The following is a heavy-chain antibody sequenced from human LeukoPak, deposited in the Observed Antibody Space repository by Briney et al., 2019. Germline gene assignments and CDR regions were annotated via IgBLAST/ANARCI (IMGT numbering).Heavy chain of an antibody. Sequence: GGSLRLSCAASGFTFSSYSMNWVRQAPGKGLEWVSSISSSSYIYYADSVKGRFTISRDNAKNSLYLQMNSLRAEDTAVYYCARARSGLYHYFDCWGQGTLVTVSS. CDR1: GFTFSSYS. CDR2: ISSSSYI. V-gene: IGHV3-21*01. J-gene: IGHJ4*02. D-gene: IGHD3-22*01. CDR3: ARARSGLYHYFDC.